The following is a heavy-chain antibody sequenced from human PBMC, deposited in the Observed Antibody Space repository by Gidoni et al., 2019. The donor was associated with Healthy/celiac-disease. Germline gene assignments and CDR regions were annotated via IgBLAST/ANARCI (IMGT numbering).Heavy chain of an antibody. D-gene: IGHD4-17*01. V-gene: IGHV2-26*01. CDR3: ARLPPHDYGGLVDY. CDR2: IFSNDEK. Sequence: QVTLKESGPVLVKPTATPTLTCTVPGFSLSNARMGVSWIRQPPGKALEWLAHIFSNDEKSYSTSLKSRLTISKDTSKSQVVLTMTNMDPVDTATYYCARLPPHDYGGLVDYWGQGTLVTVSS. CDR1: GFSLSNARMG. J-gene: IGHJ4*02.